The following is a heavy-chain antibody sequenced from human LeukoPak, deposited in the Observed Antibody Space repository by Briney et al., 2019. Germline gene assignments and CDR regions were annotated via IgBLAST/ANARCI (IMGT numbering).Heavy chain of an antibody. CDR1: GGSISSSSYY. V-gene: IGHV4-39*01. CDR3: ARHGGYSYGYLSDWPTSPDEFDY. CDR2: IYYSGST. Sequence: SETLSLTCTVSGGSISSSSYYWGWIRQPPGKGLEWIGSIYYSGSTYYNPSLKSRVTISVDTSKNQFSLKLSSVTAADTAVYYCARHGGYSYGYLSDWPTSPDEFDYWGQGTLVTVSS. J-gene: IGHJ4*02. D-gene: IGHD5-18*01.